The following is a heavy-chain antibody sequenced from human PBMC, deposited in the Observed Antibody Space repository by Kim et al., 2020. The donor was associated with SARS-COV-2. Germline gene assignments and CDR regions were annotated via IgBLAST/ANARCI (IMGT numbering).Heavy chain of an antibody. V-gene: IGHV3-11*04. CDR2: TI. J-gene: IGHJ4*02. Sequence: TIYYADTVKSRCTIARDAKNALYLQMNSRRAEDTAVYYCARDGGLVVTRYWGQGTLVTVSS. CDR3: ARDGGLVVTRY. D-gene: IGHD2-15*01.